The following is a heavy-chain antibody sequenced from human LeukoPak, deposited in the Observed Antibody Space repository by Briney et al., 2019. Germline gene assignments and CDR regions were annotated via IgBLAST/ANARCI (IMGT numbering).Heavy chain of an antibody. Sequence: SETPSLTCTVSGGSISGYYWSWIRQPPGKGLEWIGYTYYSGSANYNPSLKSRVTISVDTSKSQFSLKLSSVTAADTAVYYCARAYYYGSGSYAFDIWGQGTMVTVSS. CDR1: GGSISGYY. V-gene: IGHV4-59*01. CDR2: TYYSGSA. J-gene: IGHJ3*02. CDR3: ARAYYYGSGSYAFDI. D-gene: IGHD3-10*01.